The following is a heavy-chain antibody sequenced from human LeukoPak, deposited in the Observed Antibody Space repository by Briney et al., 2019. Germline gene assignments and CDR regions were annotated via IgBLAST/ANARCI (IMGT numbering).Heavy chain of an antibody. Sequence: SETLSLTCAVYGGSFSGYYWTWIRQPPGKGLEWIGEMNHSGSANYNPSLKSRVTISVDTSKNQCSLRLSSVTAADTAVYYCARHAIYPNWFDPWGQGTLVTVSS. CDR3: ARHAIYPNWFDP. CDR2: MNHSGSA. J-gene: IGHJ5*02. D-gene: IGHD5/OR15-5a*01. CDR1: GGSFSGYY. V-gene: IGHV4-34*01.